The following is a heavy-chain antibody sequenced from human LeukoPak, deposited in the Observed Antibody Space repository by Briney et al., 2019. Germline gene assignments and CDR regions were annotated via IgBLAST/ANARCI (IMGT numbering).Heavy chain of an antibody. D-gene: IGHD3-9*01. V-gene: IGHV1-18*01. CDR3: AFLLTGDILTGYPIYFDY. CDR2: ISAYNGNT. Sequence: GASVKVSCKASGYTFTSYGISWVRQAPGQGLEWMGWISAYNGNTNYAQKLQGRVTMTTDTSTSTAYMELRSLRSDDTAVYYCAFLLTGDILTGYPIYFDYWGQGTLVTVSS. J-gene: IGHJ4*02. CDR1: GYTFTSYG.